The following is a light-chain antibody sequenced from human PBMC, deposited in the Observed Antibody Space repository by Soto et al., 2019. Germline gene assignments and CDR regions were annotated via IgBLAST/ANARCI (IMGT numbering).Light chain of an antibody. CDR3: QQYGGSPYT. CDR2: GAS. CDR1: QSVRSNY. V-gene: IGKV3-20*01. Sequence: EIVLTQSPGTLSLSPGERATLSCRASQSVRSNYLAWYQQKPGQAHRLLIYGASSRATGIPDRFSGTGSGTDFTLTISRLEPEDFAVYYCQQYGGSPYTFGQGTKLEIK. J-gene: IGKJ2*01.